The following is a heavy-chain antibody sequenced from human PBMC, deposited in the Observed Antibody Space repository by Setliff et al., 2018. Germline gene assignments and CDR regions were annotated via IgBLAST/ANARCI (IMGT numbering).Heavy chain of an antibody. CDR1: GGSISSGGYY. J-gene: IGHJ6*02. Sequence: TSETLSLTCTVSGGSISSGGYYWSWIRQHPGKGLEWIGYIYYSGSTYYNPSLKSRVTISVDTSKNQFSLKLSSVTAADTAVYYCARAAGYSSSWYHYYYGMDVWGQGTTVTVSS. D-gene: IGHD6-13*01. CDR3: ARAAGYSSSWYHYYYGMDV. CDR2: IYYSGST. V-gene: IGHV4-31*03.